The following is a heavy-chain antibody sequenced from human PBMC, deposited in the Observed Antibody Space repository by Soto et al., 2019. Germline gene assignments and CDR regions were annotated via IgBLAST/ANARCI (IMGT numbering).Heavy chain of an antibody. Sequence: SVKVSCKASGDTFCRFTINWGRQAPGQGLEWMGGIKPISDITNYAQRFQGRVTFTADASTSTVYLELSSLRSEDTAMYYCARDPSTINKLIGVWFGPWGQGTLVTVSS. J-gene: IGHJ5*02. CDR3: ARDPSTINKLIGVWFGP. CDR2: IKPISDIT. D-gene: IGHD4-4*01. V-gene: IGHV1-69*13. CDR1: GDTFCRFT.